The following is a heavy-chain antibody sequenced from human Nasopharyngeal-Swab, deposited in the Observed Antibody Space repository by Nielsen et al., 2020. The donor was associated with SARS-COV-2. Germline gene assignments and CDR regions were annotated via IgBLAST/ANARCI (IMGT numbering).Heavy chain of an antibody. D-gene: IGHD3-10*01. CDR2: INHSGST. CDR3: ARGARRGRKKERRGGECFDY. V-gene: IGHV4-34*01. J-gene: IGHJ4*02. Sequence: WIRQPPGKGLEWIGEINHSGSTNYNPSLKSRVTISVDTSNNQFSLKLSSVTAADTAVYYGARGARRGRKKERRGGECFDYWGQGALVTVSS.